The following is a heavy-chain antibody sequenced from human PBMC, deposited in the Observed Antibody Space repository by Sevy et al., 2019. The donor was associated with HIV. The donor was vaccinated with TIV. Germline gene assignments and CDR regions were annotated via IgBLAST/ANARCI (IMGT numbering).Heavy chain of an antibody. CDR2: ISGSGGST. CDR1: GFTFSSYA. J-gene: IGHJ4*02. Sequence: GGSLRLSCAASGFTFSSYAMSWVRQAPGKGLEWVSAISGSGGSTYYADSVKGRFTISRDNSKNTRYLQMNSLRAEDTAVYYCAKDRCSSGWYIRYYFDYWGQGTLVTVSS. CDR3: AKDRCSSGWYIRYYFDY. D-gene: IGHD6-19*01. V-gene: IGHV3-23*01.